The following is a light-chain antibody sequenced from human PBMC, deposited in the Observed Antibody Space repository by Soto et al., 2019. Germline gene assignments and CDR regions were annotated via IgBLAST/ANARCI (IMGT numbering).Light chain of an antibody. V-gene: IGKV1-5*03. J-gene: IGKJ2*01. Sequence: DIQMTQSPSTLSASVGDRVTITCRASQSIDSWLAWYQQKPGKAPKLLIYRASSLESGVPSRFSGSGSGTEFTLTISSLQPDDFAPYYCQQYKTYMYTFAQGTKLEIK. CDR1: QSIDSW. CDR3: QQYKTYMYT. CDR2: RAS.